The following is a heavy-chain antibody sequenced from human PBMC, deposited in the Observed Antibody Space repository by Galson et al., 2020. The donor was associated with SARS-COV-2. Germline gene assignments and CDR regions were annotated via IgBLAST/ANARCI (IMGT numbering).Heavy chain of an antibody. CDR1: GGSISSSGSY. CDR3: ARQDCGGDCYLTIGDDACEI. Sequence: SETLSLTCIVSGGSISSSGSYWGWIRQPPGKGLEWIGSIYYSVSTYYNPSLKSRLTISVDTSKNQFSLKLSSVTAADTAVYYCARQDCGGDCYLTIGDDACEIWGQGTLVTVSS. CDR2: IYYSVST. V-gene: IGHV4-39*01. D-gene: IGHD2-21*02. J-gene: IGHJ3*02.